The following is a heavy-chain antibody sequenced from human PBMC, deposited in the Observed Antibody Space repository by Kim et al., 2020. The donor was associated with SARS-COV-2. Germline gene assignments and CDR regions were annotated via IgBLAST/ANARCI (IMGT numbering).Heavy chain of an antibody. J-gene: IGHJ6*02. D-gene: IGHD2-15*01. CDR2: ISYSGSDT. CDR3: ARWYCNGPACSGHYHYGMDV. V-gene: IGHV3-48*03. CDR1: GFVFSSYE. Sequence: GGSLRLSCAASGFVFSSYEMNWVRQAPGKGLEWVSYISYSGSDTQYADSVKGRFIISRDNAKSSLFLHMNSLRAEDTAVYYCARWYCNGPACSGHYHYGMDVWGQGTTVAVSS.